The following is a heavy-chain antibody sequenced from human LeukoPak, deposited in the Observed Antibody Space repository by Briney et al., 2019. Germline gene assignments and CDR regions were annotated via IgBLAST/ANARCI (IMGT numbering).Heavy chain of an antibody. J-gene: IGHJ6*02. CDR2: INPNSGGT. V-gene: IGHV1-2*02. Sequence: ASVKVSCKASGYTFTGYYMHWVRQAPGQGLEWMGWINPNSGGTNYAQKFQGRVTMTRDTSISTAYMELSRLRSDDTAVYYCARVRVVSAAMSYYYYGMDVWGQGTTVTVSS. D-gene: IGHD2-2*01. CDR1: GYTFTGYY. CDR3: ARVRVVSAAMSYYYYGMDV.